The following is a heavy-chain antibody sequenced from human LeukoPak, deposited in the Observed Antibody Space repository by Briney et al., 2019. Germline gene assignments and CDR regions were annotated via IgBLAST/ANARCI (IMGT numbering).Heavy chain of an antibody. CDR3: ARWYYDSSGYRYFDH. J-gene: IGHJ4*02. Sequence: PSETLSLTCTVSGVSISSYYWTWIRQPPGKGLEWIGNIDYSGNTKYNPSLKSRVTISVDTSKNQFSLKLSSVTAADTAVYYCARWYYDSSGYRYFDHWGQGTLVTVSS. V-gene: IGHV4-59*01. D-gene: IGHD3-22*01. CDR1: GVSISSYY. CDR2: IDYSGNT.